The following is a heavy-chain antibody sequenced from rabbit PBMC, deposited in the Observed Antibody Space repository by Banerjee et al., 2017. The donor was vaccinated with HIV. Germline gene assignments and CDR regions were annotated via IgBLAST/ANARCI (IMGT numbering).Heavy chain of an antibody. CDR2: IYAGSSGST. D-gene: IGHD2-1*01. J-gene: IGHJ4*01. Sequence: QSLEESGGGLVKPGGTLTLTCTASGFSFSSSYYMCWVRQAPGKGLEWIACIYAGSSGSTYYASWAKGRFTISKTSSTTVTLQMTSLTAADTATYFCVSYDDYGDRNLWGPGTLVTVS. CDR3: VSYDDYGDRNL. V-gene: IGHV1S40*01. CDR1: GFSFSSSYY.